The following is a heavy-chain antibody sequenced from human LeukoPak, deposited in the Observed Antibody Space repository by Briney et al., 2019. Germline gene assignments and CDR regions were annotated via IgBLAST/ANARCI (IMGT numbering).Heavy chain of an antibody. J-gene: IGHJ4*02. CDR1: GYTFTGYY. CDR3: ARDFPPSRITMVRGGDY. CDR2: INPNSGGT. Sequence: WASVTVSCTASGYTFTGYYMHWVRQAPGQGLAWMGWINPNSGGTNYAQKFQGRVTMTRDTSISTAYMELSRLRSDDTAVYYCARDFPPSRITMVRGGDYWGQGTLVTVSS. D-gene: IGHD3-10*01. V-gene: IGHV1-2*02.